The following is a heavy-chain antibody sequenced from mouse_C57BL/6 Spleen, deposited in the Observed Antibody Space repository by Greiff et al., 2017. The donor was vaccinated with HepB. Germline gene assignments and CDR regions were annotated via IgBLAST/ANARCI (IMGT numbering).Heavy chain of an antibody. Sequence: EVKLMDSGGGLVQSGRSLRLSCATSGFTFSDFYMEWVRQAPGKGLEWIAASRKKANDYTTEYSASVKGRFIVSRDTSQSILYLQMNALRAEDTAIYYCARDEDYGSSSAWFAYWGQGTLVTVSA. D-gene: IGHD1-1*01. V-gene: IGHV7-1*01. CDR2: SRKKANDYTT. CDR3: ARDEDYGSSSAWFAY. CDR1: GFTFSDFY. J-gene: IGHJ3*01.